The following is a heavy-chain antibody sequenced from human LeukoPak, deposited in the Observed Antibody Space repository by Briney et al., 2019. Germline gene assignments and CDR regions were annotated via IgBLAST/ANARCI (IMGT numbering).Heavy chain of an antibody. CDR3: ARDTGVGATEAWYFDL. CDR1: GYTFTGYY. J-gene: IGHJ2*01. V-gene: IGHV1-46*01. Sequence: GASVKVSCKASGYTFTGYYMHWVRQAPGQGLEWMGIINPSGGSTSYAQKFQGRVTMTRDTSTSTVYMELSSLRSEDTAVYYCARDTGVGATEAWYFDLWGRGTLVTVSS. CDR2: INPSGGST. D-gene: IGHD1-26*01.